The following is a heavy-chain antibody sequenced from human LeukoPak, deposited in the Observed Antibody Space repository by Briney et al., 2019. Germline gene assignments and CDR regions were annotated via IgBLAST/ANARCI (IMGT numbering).Heavy chain of an antibody. Sequence: ASVKVSCKASGYTFTSYGISWVRQAPGQGLEWMGWISAKKGNTDYAQKLQGRVTMTTDTSTSTAYMELRSLRSDDTAVYYCARDMYSSGRVLFDYWGQGTLVTVSS. CDR3: ARDMYSSGRVLFDY. CDR2: ISAKKGNT. D-gene: IGHD6-19*01. V-gene: IGHV1-18*01. J-gene: IGHJ4*02. CDR1: GYTFTSYG.